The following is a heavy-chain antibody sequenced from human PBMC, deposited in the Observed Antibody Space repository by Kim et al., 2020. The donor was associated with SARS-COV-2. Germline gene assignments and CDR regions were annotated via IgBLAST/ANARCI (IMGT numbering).Heavy chain of an antibody. CDR2: IYHSGST. CDR3: ARDLGGGPDY. J-gene: IGHJ4*02. CDR1: GYSISSGYY. V-gene: IGHV4-38-2*02. D-gene: IGHD3-10*01. Sequence: SETLSLTCTVSGYSISSGYYWGWIRQPPGKGLEWIGNIYHSGSTYHNPSLKSRVTISVDTSKNQFSLRLGSVTAADTAVYYCARDLGGGPDYWGQGTLVTVSS.